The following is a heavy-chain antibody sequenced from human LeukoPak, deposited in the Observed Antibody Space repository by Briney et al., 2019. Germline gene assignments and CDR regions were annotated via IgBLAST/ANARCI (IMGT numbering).Heavy chain of an antibody. CDR2: IKQDGSEK. CDR3: ARRGGWYYYFDY. CDR1: GFTFSSYS. J-gene: IGHJ4*02. V-gene: IGHV3-7*01. D-gene: IGHD6-19*01. Sequence: GGSLRLSCAASGFTFSSYSMNWVRQAPGKGLEWVANIKQDGSEKYYVDSVKGRFTISRDNAKNSLYLQMNSLRAEDTAVYYCARRGGWYYYFDYWGQGTLVTVSS.